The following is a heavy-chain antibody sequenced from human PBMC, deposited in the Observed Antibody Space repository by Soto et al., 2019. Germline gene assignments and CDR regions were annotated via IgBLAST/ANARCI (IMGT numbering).Heavy chain of an antibody. CDR2: FDPEDGET. CDR1: GYTLTELS. D-gene: IGHD6-13*01. CDR3: ATEVQAAVLAFILDY. V-gene: IGHV1-24*01. Sequence: ASVKVSCKVSGYTLTELSMHWVRQAPGKGLEWMGGFDPEDGETIYAQKFQGRVTMTEDTSTDTAYMELSSLRSEDTAVYYCATEVQAAVLAFILDYWGQGTLVTVSS. J-gene: IGHJ4*02.